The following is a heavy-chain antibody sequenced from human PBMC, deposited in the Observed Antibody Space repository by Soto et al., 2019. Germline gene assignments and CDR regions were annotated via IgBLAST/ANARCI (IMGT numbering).Heavy chain of an antibody. Sequence: GGSLRLSCAASGFTFSSYAMSWVRQAPGKGLEWVSAISGSGGSTYYADSVKGRFTISRDNSKNTLYLQMNSLRAEDTAVYYCAKAKGVKPYYYYGMDVWGQGTTVTVSS. CDR2: ISGSGGST. CDR3: AKAKGVKPYYYYGMDV. D-gene: IGHD3-22*01. V-gene: IGHV3-23*01. J-gene: IGHJ6*02. CDR1: GFTFSSYA.